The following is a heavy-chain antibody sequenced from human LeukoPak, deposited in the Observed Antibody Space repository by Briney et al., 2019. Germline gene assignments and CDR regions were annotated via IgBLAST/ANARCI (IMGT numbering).Heavy chain of an antibody. CDR2: IRDNGNT. CDR3: ATGRDPYKTGH. CDR1: GGSFSPAH. D-gene: IGHD5-24*01. J-gene: IGHJ4*02. V-gene: IGHV4-59*01. Sequence: PSETLSLTCTFSGGSFSPAHWSWLRQPPGKGLEWIGVIRDNGNTDYNPSLKSRVTISVDTSKSQFSLKLSSLAAADTAVYYCATGRDPYKTGHWGQGTLVTVSS.